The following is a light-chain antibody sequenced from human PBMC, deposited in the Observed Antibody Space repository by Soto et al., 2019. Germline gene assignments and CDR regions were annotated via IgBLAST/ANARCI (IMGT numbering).Light chain of an antibody. CDR2: VAS. Sequence: EIVLTQSPGTLSLSPGERATLSCRASQSVSRSFLAWYQQNHGQAPRLLIYVASSRATGIPDRFSGSGSGTDFTLTISRLETEDFAGYFCQQHDSSPRTFGQGTKVEIK. CDR3: QQHDSSPRT. J-gene: IGKJ1*01. CDR1: QSVSRSF. V-gene: IGKV3-20*01.